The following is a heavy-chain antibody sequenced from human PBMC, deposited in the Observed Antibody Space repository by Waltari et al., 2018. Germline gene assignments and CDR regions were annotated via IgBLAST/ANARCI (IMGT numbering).Heavy chain of an antibody. D-gene: IGHD6-13*01. CDR3: SRAAAGTDSYYYYMGV. J-gene: IGHJ6*03. CDR2: INHSGST. Sequence: QVRLQQWGAGRLRPSETLSLTCAVYGGSFSGYYWSWIRQPPGKGLEWIGEINHSGSTNSNPSLKSRVTISVDTSKNQFSLKLSSVTAADTAVYYCSRAAAGTDSYYYYMGVWGKGTTVTVSS. V-gene: IGHV4-34*01. CDR1: GGSFSGYY.